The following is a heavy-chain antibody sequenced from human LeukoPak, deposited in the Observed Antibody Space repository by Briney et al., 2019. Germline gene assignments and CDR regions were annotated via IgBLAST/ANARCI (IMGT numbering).Heavy chain of an antibody. D-gene: IGHD3-10*01. Sequence: GESLKISCRASGYSFTSYWIGWVRQMPGKGLEWMGIIYPGDSDTRYSPSFQGQVTISADKSISTAYLQWSSLKASDTAMYYCARPNPYYGSGSYQDWGQGTLVTVSS. CDR3: ARPNPYYGSGSYQD. V-gene: IGHV5-51*01. CDR1: GYSFTSYW. CDR2: IYPGDSDT. J-gene: IGHJ4*02.